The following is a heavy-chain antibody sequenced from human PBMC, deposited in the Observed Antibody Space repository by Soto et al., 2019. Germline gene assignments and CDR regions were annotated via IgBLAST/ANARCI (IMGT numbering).Heavy chain of an antibody. Sequence: QLQPQESGPGLVKPSETLSLTCPVSGGSISGYYWSWLRQPPGKGLEWIAFIHYTGSSNSNPSLKSRVTISVDTSKNQFSLKLSSVTAADTAVYYCARHSNEYRKSLDSWGQGTLVTVS. V-gene: IGHV4-59*08. CDR2: IHYTGSS. D-gene: IGHD5-18*01. CDR1: GGSISGYY. CDR3: ARHSNEYRKSLDS. J-gene: IGHJ5*02.